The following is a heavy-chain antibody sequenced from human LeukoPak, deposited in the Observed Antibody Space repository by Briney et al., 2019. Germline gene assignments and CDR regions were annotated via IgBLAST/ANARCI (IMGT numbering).Heavy chain of an antibody. J-gene: IGHJ4*02. CDR1: GFMFSSYE. CDR2: INPGSATM. CDR3: ALLAVASDFDY. Sequence: GGSLRLSCAASGFMFSSYEMYWVRQAPGQGLEWVSYINPGSATMYYADYVSGRFTISRDNAKNSLFLQMNSLRSDDTAVYFCALLAVASDFDYWGQGSLVTVSS. V-gene: IGHV3-48*03. D-gene: IGHD5-12*01.